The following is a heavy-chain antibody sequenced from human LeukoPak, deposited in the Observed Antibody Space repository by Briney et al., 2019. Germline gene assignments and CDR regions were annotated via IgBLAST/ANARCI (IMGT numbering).Heavy chain of an antibody. CDR1: GFTFSSYA. Sequence: GGSLRLSCAASGFTFSSYAMSWVRQAPGKGLEWVSAISGSGGSTYYADSVKGRFTISRDNSKNTLYLQMNSLRAEDTAVYYCARDGVIAVASTHYWGQGTLVTVSS. V-gene: IGHV3-23*01. J-gene: IGHJ4*02. CDR3: ARDGVIAVASTHY. CDR2: ISGSGGST. D-gene: IGHD6-19*01.